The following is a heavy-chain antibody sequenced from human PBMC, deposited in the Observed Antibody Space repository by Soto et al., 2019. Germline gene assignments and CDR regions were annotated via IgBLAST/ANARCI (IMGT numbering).Heavy chain of an antibody. D-gene: IGHD1-26*01. CDR2: ISSSGSTI. J-gene: IGHJ6*02. CDR3: AMLSGSYSASYYYGMDV. V-gene: IGHV3-11*01. CDR1: GFTFSDYY. Sequence: PGGSLRLSCAASGFTFSDYYMSWIRQAPGKGLEWVSYISSSGSTIYYADSVKGRFTISRDNAKNSLYLQMNSLRAEDTAVYYCAMLSGSYSASYYYGMDVWGQGTTVTVSS.